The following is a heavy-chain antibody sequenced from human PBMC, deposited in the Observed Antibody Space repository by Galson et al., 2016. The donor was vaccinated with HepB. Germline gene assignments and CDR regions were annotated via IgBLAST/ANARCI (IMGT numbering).Heavy chain of an antibody. J-gene: IGHJ4*02. CDR3: VRDSGGYRDGPQYYLDY. Sequence: CLRLSCAASGFTCRHKWVKWLRPASGRGLERVSYMSLHGGAISYADCVRSRFTISRDHAENSLSLQMDSLRPEDTGVYFCVRDSGGYRDGPQYYLDYWGQGVLVTVSS. CDR1: GFTCRHKW. D-gene: IGHD5-18*01. CDR2: MSLHGGAI. V-gene: IGHV3-11*04.